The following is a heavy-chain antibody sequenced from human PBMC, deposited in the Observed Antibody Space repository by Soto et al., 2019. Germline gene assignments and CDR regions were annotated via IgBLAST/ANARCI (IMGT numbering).Heavy chain of an antibody. J-gene: IGHJ3*02. CDR3: ARLIPYCGGDCYSVGAFDI. CDR2: VYHSGRS. Sequence: QLQLQESGPGLVQSSETVSLTCTVSGASITNRDTYWGWIRQPPGKGLEWIGTVYHSGRSYYNPSLKSRVTMSVDTSKNEFSVILNSVTAADTAVYYCARLIPYCGGDCYSVGAFDIWGQGTMVTVSS. D-gene: IGHD2-21*02. V-gene: IGHV4-39*01. CDR1: GASITNRDTY.